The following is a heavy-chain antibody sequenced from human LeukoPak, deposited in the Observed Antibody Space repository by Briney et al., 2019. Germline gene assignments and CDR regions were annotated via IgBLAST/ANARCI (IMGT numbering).Heavy chain of an antibody. D-gene: IGHD3-9*01. Sequence: GGSLRLSCAASGFTFSTYWMHWVRQAPGKGLMWVSRINSDESRTSYADSVKGRFTISRDNAKNTLYLQMKSLRVDDTAVYFCASQTGYYDNWGQGTLVTVSS. V-gene: IGHV3-74*01. CDR2: INSDESRT. CDR3: ASQTGYYDN. J-gene: IGHJ4*02. CDR1: GFTFSTYW.